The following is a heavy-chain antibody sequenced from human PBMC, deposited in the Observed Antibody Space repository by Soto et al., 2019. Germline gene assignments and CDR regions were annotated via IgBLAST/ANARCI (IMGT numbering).Heavy chain of an antibody. Sequence: SETLSLTCAVYGGSFSGYYWSWIRQPPGKGLEWIGEINHSGSTNYNPSLKSRVTISVDTSKNQFSLKLSSVTAADTAVYYCARGRGYCSGGSCRKPFDYWGQGTLVTVS. CDR3: ARGRGYCSGGSCRKPFDY. V-gene: IGHV4-34*01. CDR2: INHSGST. CDR1: GGSFSGYY. D-gene: IGHD2-15*01. J-gene: IGHJ4*02.